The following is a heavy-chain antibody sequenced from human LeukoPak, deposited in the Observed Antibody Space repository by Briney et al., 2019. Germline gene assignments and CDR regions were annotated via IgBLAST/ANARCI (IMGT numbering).Heavy chain of an antibody. J-gene: IGHJ4*02. V-gene: IGHV1-8*01. CDR3: ASPQGDY. Sequence: ASVKVSCKASGFTFTSYDVNWVRQAPGQGLEWMGWMNPNSGNTGYAQKFQGRVTLTRNTSISTAYMELSSLRAEDTAVYYCASPQGDYWGQGTLVTVSS. CDR2: MNPNSGNT. CDR1: GFTFTSYD.